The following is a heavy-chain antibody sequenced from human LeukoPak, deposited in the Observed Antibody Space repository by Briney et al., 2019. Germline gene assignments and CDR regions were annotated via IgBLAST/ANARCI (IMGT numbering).Heavy chain of an antibody. CDR3: ARGGSPYDY. V-gene: IGHV3-9*01. Sequence: GGSLRLSCAASGFTFDDYAMHWVRPAPGKGLEWVSGITWNSGNIDYADSVKGRFTISRDNSKNTLSLEMNSLRAEDTAIYYCARGGSPYDYWGQGTLVTVSS. J-gene: IGHJ4*02. D-gene: IGHD1-26*01. CDR1: GFTFDDYA. CDR2: ITWNSGNI.